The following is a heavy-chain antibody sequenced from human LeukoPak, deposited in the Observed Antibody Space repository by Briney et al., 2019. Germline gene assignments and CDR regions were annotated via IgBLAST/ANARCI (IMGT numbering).Heavy chain of an antibody. D-gene: IGHD6-19*01. CDR2: ISSSSSST. V-gene: IGHV3-11*05. CDR3: ARVRYSSGWSFDY. J-gene: IGHJ4*02. CDR1: GITFSDYH. Sequence: PGGSLRLSCAASGITFSDYHMTWIRQAPGKGLEWLSYISSSSSSTYYADSVKGRLTISRDNAKNSLYLQMNSLRAEDTAVYYCARVRYSSGWSFDYWGQGTLVTVSS.